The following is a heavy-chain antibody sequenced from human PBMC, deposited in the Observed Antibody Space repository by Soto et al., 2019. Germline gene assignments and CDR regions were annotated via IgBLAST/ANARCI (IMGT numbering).Heavy chain of an antibody. Sequence: QVQLQESGPGLVKPSETLSLTCTVSGGSINGYYWTWLRQSPTNGLEWIGYFHFSGNTKYNPSLESRLTISADTSKNQISLTLSSVTAADTAVYYCARASGYSYGYDDFFDNWGQGTLANVSS. CDR1: GGSINGYY. D-gene: IGHD5-18*01. CDR3: ARASGYSYGYDDFFDN. CDR2: FHFSGNT. J-gene: IGHJ4*01. V-gene: IGHV4-59*01.